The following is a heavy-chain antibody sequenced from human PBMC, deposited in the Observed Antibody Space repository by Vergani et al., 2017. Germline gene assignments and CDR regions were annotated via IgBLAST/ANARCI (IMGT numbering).Heavy chain of an antibody. CDR3: AREDDYGDYHDAFDI. J-gene: IGHJ3*02. CDR2: IYYSGST. Sequence: QVQLQESGPGLVKPSQTLSLTCTVSGGSISSGGYYWSWIRQHPGKGLEWIGYIYYSGSTYYNPSLKSRVTISVDPSKNQFSLKLSSVTAADTAVYYCAREDDYGDYHDAFDIWGQGTMVTVSS. CDR1: GGSISSGGYY. V-gene: IGHV4-31*03. D-gene: IGHD4-17*01.